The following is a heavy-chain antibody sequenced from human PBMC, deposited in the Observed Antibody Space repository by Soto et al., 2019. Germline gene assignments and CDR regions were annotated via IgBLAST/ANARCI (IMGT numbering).Heavy chain of an antibody. V-gene: IGHV1-46*01. CDR1: GYTFTHYY. J-gene: IGHJ4*02. CDR2: INPASGST. D-gene: IGHD6-25*01. Sequence: QVQLVQSGAEVKKPGASVKLSCRTSGYTFTHYYIHWVRQAPGQGLEWLAIINPASGSTNYAQDFLGRVTLTMDTSTTTVYMELSGLRAEDTAIFYCERDLAAGDHWGQGTLVTVSS. CDR3: ERDLAAGDH.